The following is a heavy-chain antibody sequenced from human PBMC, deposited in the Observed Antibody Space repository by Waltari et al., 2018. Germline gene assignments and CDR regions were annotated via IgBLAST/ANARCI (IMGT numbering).Heavy chain of an antibody. CDR3: AGARAHGMDV. V-gene: IGHV3-74*02. J-gene: IGHJ6*02. CDR1: GITFSSYW. CDR2: INTDGSIT. Sequence: EVYLVESGGGFVQPGGSLSLSCAASGITFSSYWMHWVRQAPGQGLVWVSQINTDGSITGYADSVRGRFTISRDNAKSTLYLQMNSLRVEDTAAYYCAGARAHGMDVWGQGTTVTVSS.